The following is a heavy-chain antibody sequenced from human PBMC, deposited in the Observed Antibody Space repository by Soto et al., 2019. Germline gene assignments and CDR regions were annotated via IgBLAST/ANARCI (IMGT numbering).Heavy chain of an antibody. V-gene: IGHV4-31*03. CDR2: IYYSGST. J-gene: IGHJ6*02. D-gene: IGHD5-18*01. CDR1: GGSISSGGYY. Sequence: PSETLSLTCTVSGGSISSGGYYWSWIRQHPGKGLEWIGYIYYSGSTYYNPSLKSRVTISVDTSKNQFSLKLSSVTAADTAVYYCARVGSYGPYGMDVWGQGTTVTVSS. CDR3: ARVGSYGPYGMDV.